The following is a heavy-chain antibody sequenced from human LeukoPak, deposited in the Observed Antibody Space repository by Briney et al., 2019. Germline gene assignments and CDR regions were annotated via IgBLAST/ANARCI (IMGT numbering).Heavy chain of an antibody. CDR2: ISSNGGST. V-gene: IGHV3-64*01. CDR1: GFTFSSYA. Sequence: GGSLRLSCAASGFTFSSYAMHWVRQAPGKGLEYVSAISSNGGSTYYANSVKGRFTISRDNSKNTLYLQMGSLRAEDMAVYYCARDQFSYRSSTSCFPLTTWGQGTLVTVPS. D-gene: IGHD2-2*01. J-gene: IGHJ5*02. CDR3: ARDQFSYRSSTSCFPLTT.